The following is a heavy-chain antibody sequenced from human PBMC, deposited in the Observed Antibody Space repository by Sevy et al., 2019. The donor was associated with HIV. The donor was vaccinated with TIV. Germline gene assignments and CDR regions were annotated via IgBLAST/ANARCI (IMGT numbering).Heavy chain of an antibody. D-gene: IGHD1-26*01. CDR2: ISGSGGST. V-gene: IGHV3-23*01. Sequence: GGSLRLSCAASGFTFSSYAMSWVRQAPGKGLEWVSAISGSGGSTYYADSVKGRFTISRDNSKNTLYLQMNSLRAEDTAVYYCAKDRGGIVGAKGGFDPWGQGTLVTVSS. CDR1: GFTFSSYA. J-gene: IGHJ5*02. CDR3: AKDRGGIVGAKGGFDP.